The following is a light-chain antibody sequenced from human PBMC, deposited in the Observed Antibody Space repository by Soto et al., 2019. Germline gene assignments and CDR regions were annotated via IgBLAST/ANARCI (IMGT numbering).Light chain of an antibody. CDR2: DDS. Sequence: SYEPTQPPSVSLAPGKTARISCGGNKIENKTVFWYQQKPGQAHVVVVSDDSVRPSGIPERFSGSNSGGTATLSIIGVEVGDEADYYCQVWDSLSDHHVFGPGTKGTVL. CDR1: KIENKT. V-gene: IGLV3-21*03. CDR3: QVWDSLSDHHV. J-gene: IGLJ1*01.